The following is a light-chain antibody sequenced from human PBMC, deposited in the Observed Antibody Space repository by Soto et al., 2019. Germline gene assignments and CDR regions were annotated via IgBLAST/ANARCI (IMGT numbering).Light chain of an antibody. V-gene: IGKV1-33*01. Sequence: DVQMTQSPSSLSASVGDRVTITCQAVQDISKYLNWYQQKPGKAPKLLIYDASHLEIGVPLRFTGSGSGTEFTFTISSLQPEDIGTYYCQQYDSPQLTFGGGTKV. J-gene: IGKJ4*01. CDR3: QQYDSPQLT. CDR1: QDISKY. CDR2: DAS.